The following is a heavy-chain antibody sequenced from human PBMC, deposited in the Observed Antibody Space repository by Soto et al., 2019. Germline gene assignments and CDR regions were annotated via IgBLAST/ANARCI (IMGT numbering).Heavy chain of an antibody. D-gene: IGHD2-2*01. J-gene: IGHJ5*02. CDR1: GGSISSSSYY. CDR2: FYHSGST. Sequence: SETLSLTCTVSGGSISSSSYYWVWIRQPPGKGLEWIGSFYHSGSTYYNPSLKSRVTISVDRSKNQFSLKLSSVTAADTAVYYCARVPDRWGQGTLVTVSS. V-gene: IGHV4-39*07. CDR3: ARVPDR.